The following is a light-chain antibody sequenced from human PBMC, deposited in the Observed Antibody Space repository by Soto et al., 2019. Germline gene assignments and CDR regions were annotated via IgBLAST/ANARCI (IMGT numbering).Light chain of an antibody. CDR1: SSDVGGYHY. CDR2: DVN. V-gene: IGLV2-11*01. Sequence: QSVLAQPRSVSGSPGQSVTLSCTGTSSDVGGYHYVSWYQHHPGKAPKIIIYDVNKRPSGVPDRFSGSKSGNTASLTISGLQTEDEADYYCCSYAGSYTLVF. J-gene: IGLJ1*01. CDR3: CSYAGSYTLV.